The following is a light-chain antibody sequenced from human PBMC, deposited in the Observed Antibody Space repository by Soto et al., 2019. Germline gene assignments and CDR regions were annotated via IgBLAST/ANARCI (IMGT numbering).Light chain of an antibody. V-gene: IGKV1-6*01. CDR1: QVIRSE. CDR2: AAS. Sequence: AIQMTQSPSSLSASVGYRFTITCRASQVIRSELGWYQQKPGKAPNLLIYAASTLQSGVPSRFSGSGSGTDFTLTISSLQPEDFATYYCLQDINYPWTFGQGTTGDIK. J-gene: IGKJ1*01. CDR3: LQDINYPWT.